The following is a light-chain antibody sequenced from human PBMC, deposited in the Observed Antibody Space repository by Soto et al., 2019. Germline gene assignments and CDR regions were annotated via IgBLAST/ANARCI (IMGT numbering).Light chain of an antibody. J-gene: IGKJ1*01. V-gene: IGKV3-15*01. CDR3: QQYSQWPRT. CDR1: QSVSST. CDR2: DAS. Sequence: EIVMTQSPGTLSVSPVERVTLSCRASQSVSSTVAWYQQKPGQAPRLLIYDASTRASGIPARFSGSGSGTEFTLSISNLQYEDFAVYHCQQYSQWPRTFGQGTKVDIK.